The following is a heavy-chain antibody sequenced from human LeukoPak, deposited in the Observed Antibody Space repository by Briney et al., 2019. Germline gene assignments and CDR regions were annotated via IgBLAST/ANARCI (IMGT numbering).Heavy chain of an antibody. V-gene: IGHV3-11*04. CDR3: ARGSYLITFGGLIV. D-gene: IGHD3-16*02. J-gene: IGHJ4*02. CDR1: GFTFSDYY. CDR2: IGPSGTTV. Sequence: AGGSLRLSCAASGFTFSDYYMSWLRQAPGKGLEWVSYIGPSGTTVFYADSVRGRFTISRDNAKNSLYLQMNSLRAEDTAVYYCARGSYLITFGGLIVWGQGTLVTVSS.